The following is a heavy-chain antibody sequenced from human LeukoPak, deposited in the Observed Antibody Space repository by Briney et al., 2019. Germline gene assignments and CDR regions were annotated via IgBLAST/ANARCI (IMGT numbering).Heavy chain of an antibody. V-gene: IGHV3-30*03. D-gene: IGHD1-26*01. CDR3: ARGPRVGAAGFVSYHYIDV. Sequence: PGGSLRLSCAASGFTFSRYGMHWVRQAPGKGLEWVAIISYDGSKKNYADSVKGRFTISRDSSKNSLYLQMNSLRAEDTAVYYCARGPRVGAAGFVSYHYIDVWGKGTTVTVSS. CDR1: GFTFSRYG. J-gene: IGHJ6*03. CDR2: ISYDGSKK.